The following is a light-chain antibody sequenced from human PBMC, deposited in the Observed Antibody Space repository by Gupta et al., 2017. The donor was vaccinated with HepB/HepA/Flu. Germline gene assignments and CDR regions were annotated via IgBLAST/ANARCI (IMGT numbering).Light chain of an antibody. CDR1: QNIRSS. V-gene: IGKV3-11*01. CDR2: DVS. CDR3: QQRNNWPRT. Sequence: DIVLPPSPAAPSLSPGERATLSCRASQNIRSSLAWYQHKSGQAPRLLIYDVSNRATGIPVRFAGSGSGTDFTLTISSLEPEDVAVYYCQQRNNWPRTFGQGTKVEI. J-gene: IGKJ1*01.